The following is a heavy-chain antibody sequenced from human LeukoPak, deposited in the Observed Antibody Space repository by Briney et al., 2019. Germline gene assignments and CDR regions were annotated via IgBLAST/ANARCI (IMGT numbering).Heavy chain of an antibody. D-gene: IGHD6-19*01. CDR1: GYSFTSYW. CDR2: IYPGDSDT. CDR3: ARGQWLVSKGLGAFDI. J-gene: IGHJ3*02. Sequence: GESLKISCQGSGYSFTSYWIEWVRQTPGKGLAWMGVIYPGDSDTRYSPSFQGQVTISVDKSISTAYLQWSSLKASDTAIYYCARGQWLVSKGLGAFDIWGQGTMVIVSS. V-gene: IGHV5-51*01.